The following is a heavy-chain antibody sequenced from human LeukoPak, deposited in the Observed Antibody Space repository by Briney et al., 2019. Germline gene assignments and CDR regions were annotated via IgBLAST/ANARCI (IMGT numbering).Heavy chain of an antibody. Sequence: PGGSLRLSCAASGFTVSSNYMSWVRQAPGKGLEWVSVIYSGGSTYYADSVKGRFTISRDNAKNSLYLQMNSLRANDTAVYYCARVRYGGYFDYWGHGTLVTVSS. V-gene: IGHV3-53*01. CDR2: IYSGGST. CDR1: GFTVSSNY. J-gene: IGHJ4*01. D-gene: IGHD4-23*01. CDR3: ARVRYGGYFDY.